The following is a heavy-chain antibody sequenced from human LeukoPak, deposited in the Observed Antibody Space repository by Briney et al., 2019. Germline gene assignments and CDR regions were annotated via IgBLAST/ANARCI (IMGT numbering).Heavy chain of an antibody. CDR2: ISSNGGST. D-gene: IGHD6-19*01. J-gene: IGHJ4*02. CDR1: GFTFSSYA. CDR3: ARLRLVNYFDY. Sequence: GGSLRLSCAASGFTFSSYAMHWVRQAPGKGLEYVSAISSNGGSTYYANSVKGRFTISRDNSKNTLYLQMGSLRAEDMAVYYCARLRLVNYFDYWGQGTLVTVSS. V-gene: IGHV3-64*01.